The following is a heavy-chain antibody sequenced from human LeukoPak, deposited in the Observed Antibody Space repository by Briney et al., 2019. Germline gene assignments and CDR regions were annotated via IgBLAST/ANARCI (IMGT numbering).Heavy chain of an antibody. V-gene: IGHV4-34*01. J-gene: IGHJ4*02. D-gene: IGHD3-10*01. CDR1: GGSFSGYY. CDR3: ARGRPAYFRVRGVLRFAY. Sequence: SESLSLTCAVYGGSFSGYYWSWIRQPAGKGLGWIGEINHSGSTNYNPSLKSRVTISVDTSKNQFSLKLTSVTAAGTAVSYCARGRPAYFRVRGVLRFAYWGQGTLVTVSS. CDR2: INHSGST.